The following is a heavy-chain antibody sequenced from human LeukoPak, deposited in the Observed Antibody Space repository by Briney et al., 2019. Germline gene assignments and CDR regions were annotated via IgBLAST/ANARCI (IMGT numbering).Heavy chain of an antibody. CDR3: ARVVTDSRGWYHFDY. CDR1: GFTFSTYT. D-gene: IGHD6-19*01. Sequence: PGGSLRLSCAPSGFTFSTYTMNWVRPAPGKGLAWVSYITGTSSTIYYAHSVKGRFTVSRDNARNSLYLQMNSLRDEDTAVYYCARVVTDSRGWYHFDYWGQGTLVTVSS. J-gene: IGHJ4*02. V-gene: IGHV3-48*02. CDR2: ITGTSSTI.